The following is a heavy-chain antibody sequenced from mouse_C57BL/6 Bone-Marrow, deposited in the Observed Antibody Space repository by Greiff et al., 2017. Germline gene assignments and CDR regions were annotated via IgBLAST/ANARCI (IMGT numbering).Heavy chain of an antibody. CDR3: ARDRGDAGYYFDY. CDR1: GFTFSSYA. Sequence: EVKLMESGGGLVKPGGSLKLSCAASGFTFSSYAMSWVRQTPEKRLEWVATISDGGSYTYYPDNVKGRFTISRDNAKNNLYLQISHLKSEDTAMYYCARDRGDAGYYFDYWGQGTTLTVSS. J-gene: IGHJ2*01. D-gene: IGHD3-3*01. CDR2: ISDGGSYT. V-gene: IGHV5-4*01.